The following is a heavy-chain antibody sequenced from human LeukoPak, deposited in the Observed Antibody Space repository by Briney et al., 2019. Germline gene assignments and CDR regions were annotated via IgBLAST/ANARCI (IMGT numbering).Heavy chain of an antibody. V-gene: IGHV1-2*02. CDR2: IHPFNGGT. CDR3: ARHVSGDPEWYFDL. Sequence: ASVKVSCKASGYSFTDYYVHWVRQAPGQGLDWMGWIHPFNGGTFYSQKFQDRVTMTRDTSVTTDYLDLNSLRSDDMAVYFCARHVSGDPEWYFDLWGRGTLVTVSS. D-gene: IGHD7-27*01. CDR1: GYSFTDYY. J-gene: IGHJ2*01.